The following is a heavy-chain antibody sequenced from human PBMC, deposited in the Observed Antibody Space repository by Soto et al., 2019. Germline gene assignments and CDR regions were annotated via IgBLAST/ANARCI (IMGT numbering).Heavy chain of an antibody. CDR1: GFTFSDYY. Sequence: RLSCAASGFTFSDYYMSWIRQAPGKGLEWVSYISSSSSYTNYADSVKGRFTISRDNAKNSLYLQMNSLRAEDTAVYYCARESSRGYSGYVNFDYWGQGTMVTVYS. D-gene: IGHD5-12*01. J-gene: IGHJ4*02. CDR3: ARESSRGYSGYVNFDY. CDR2: ISSSSSYT. V-gene: IGHV3-11*06.